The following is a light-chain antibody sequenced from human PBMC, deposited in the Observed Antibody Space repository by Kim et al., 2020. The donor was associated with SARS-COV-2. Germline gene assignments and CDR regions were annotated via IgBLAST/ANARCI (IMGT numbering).Light chain of an antibody. CDR2: RDN. Sequence: VSPGTTASITCSGDKLGDKYASWYQQKPGQSPVVVIFRDNRRPSGIPERFSGSNSGNTATLTISGTQAMDEADYYCQAWDSSIYVFGTGTKVTVL. J-gene: IGLJ1*01. CDR1: KLGDKY. V-gene: IGLV3-1*01. CDR3: QAWDSSIYV.